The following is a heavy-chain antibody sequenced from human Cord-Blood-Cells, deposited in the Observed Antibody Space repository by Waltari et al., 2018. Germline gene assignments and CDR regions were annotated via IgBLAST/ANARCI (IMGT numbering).Heavy chain of an antibody. D-gene: IGHD6-13*01. Sequence: QVQLQQWGAGLLKPSETLSLNCAVNGGSFSGYYWSWIRQPPGKGPEWIGEINHSGSTNYHPSLKRRVTVSVDTSKVQFSLKLSSVTAADTAVYYCATRHGYSSSWYYFQHWGQGTLVTVSS. J-gene: IGHJ1*01. CDR3: ATRHGYSSSWYYFQH. V-gene: IGHV4-34*01. CDR1: GGSFSGYY. CDR2: INHSGST.